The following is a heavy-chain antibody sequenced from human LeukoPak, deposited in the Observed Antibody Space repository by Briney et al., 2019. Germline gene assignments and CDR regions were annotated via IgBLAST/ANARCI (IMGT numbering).Heavy chain of an antibody. CDR2: IYTPGST. CDR1: GGSISSYH. Sequence: SETLSLTCTVSGGSISSYHWSWIRQPAGKGLEWIGHIYTPGSTKYNPSLKSRVTVSVDTSKNQFSLKLSSVTAADTAVYYCARDLNDVEMATMNYWGQGTLVTVSS. D-gene: IGHD5-24*01. J-gene: IGHJ4*02. V-gene: IGHV4-4*07. CDR3: ARDLNDVEMATMNY.